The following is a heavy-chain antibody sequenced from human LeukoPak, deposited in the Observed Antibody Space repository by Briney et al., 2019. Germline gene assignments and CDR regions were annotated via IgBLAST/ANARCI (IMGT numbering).Heavy chain of an antibody. J-gene: IGHJ4*02. CDR1: GASFSGSY. CDR2: IAHDGRI. Sequence: SETLSLTCAVYGASFSGSYWSWVRQPPGKGLEWIGEIAHDGRINYDPSLKSRVTISVDTSMNQFSLKLTSVTAADTAVYYCATIYGDYSDFDSWGQGTLVTVSS. V-gene: IGHV4-34*01. CDR3: ATIYGDYSDFDS. D-gene: IGHD4-17*01.